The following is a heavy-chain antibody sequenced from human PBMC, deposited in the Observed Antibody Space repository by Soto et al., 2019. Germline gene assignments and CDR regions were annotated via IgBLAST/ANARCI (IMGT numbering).Heavy chain of an antibody. CDR3: ARDIGVYSGSQGGFDP. CDR2: IIPIFGTA. CDR1: GGTFSSYA. Sequence: QVQLVQSGAEVKKPGSSVKVSCKASGGTFSSYAISWVRQAPGQGLEWMGGIIPIFGTANYAQKFQGRVKITADESKRTAYMELSSLRSEDTAVYYCARDIGVYSGSQGGFDPWGQGTLVTVSS. J-gene: IGHJ5*02. D-gene: IGHD1-26*01. V-gene: IGHV1-69*01.